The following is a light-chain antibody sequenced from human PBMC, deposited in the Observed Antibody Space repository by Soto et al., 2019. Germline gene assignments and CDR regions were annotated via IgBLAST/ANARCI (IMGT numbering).Light chain of an antibody. V-gene: IGKV3D-15*01. J-gene: IGKJ4*02. Sequence: EIVLTQSPATLSLSLGERATLSCRASQSIGSYLAWYQHKLGQPPRLLIYGASNRATGIPARFSGSGSGTEFTLTISSLQSEDCAIYYCQQYHTWPITFGGGTKVDI. CDR3: QQYHTWPIT. CDR1: QSIGSY. CDR2: GAS.